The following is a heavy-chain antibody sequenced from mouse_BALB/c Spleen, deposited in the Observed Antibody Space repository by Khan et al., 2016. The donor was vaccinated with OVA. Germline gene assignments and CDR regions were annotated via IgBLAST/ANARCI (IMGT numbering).Heavy chain of an antibody. J-gene: IGHJ4*01. CDR3: TGLGGALVY. D-gene: IGHD3-1*01. CDR2: IRLKSDNYAT. CDR1: GFTFSSYW. Sequence: EVELVESGGGLVQPGGSMKLSCVASGFTFSSYWMSWVRQSPEKGLEWVADIRLKSDNYATLYAESVKGKFTISRDDSKSRLYLQMNNLRAEDTGICYLTGLGGALVYWGQGTSVTVSS. V-gene: IGHV6-6*02.